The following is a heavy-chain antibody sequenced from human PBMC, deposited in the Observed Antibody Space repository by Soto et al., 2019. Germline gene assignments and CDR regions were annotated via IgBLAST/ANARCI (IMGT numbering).Heavy chain of an antibody. D-gene: IGHD4-17*01. CDR1: GGSFSGYY. V-gene: IGHV4-34*01. Sequence: SETLSLTCAVYGGSFSGYYWSWIRQPPGKGLEWIGEINHSGSTNYNPSLKSRVTISVDTSKNQFSLKLSSVTAADTAVYYCAREYGDYGVIDYWGQGTLVTVSS. J-gene: IGHJ4*02. CDR3: AREYGDYGVIDY. CDR2: INHSGST.